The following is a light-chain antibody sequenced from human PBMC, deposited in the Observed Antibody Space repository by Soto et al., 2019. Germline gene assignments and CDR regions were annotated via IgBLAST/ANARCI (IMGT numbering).Light chain of an antibody. CDR2: DAS. Sequence: IVLTQSPASLSFSPCERATLSFISSQSISLSLAWYQQKPCQAPRLLISDASTRATGIPARFSGSGSGTEFTLTISSLQSEDFALYYCHQYNSWPPGTFGQGTKVDI. J-gene: IGKJ2*01. CDR1: QSISLS. V-gene: IGKV3-15*01. CDR3: HQYNSWPPGT.